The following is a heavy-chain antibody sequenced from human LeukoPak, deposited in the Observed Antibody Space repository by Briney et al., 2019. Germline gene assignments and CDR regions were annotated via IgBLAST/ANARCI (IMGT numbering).Heavy chain of an antibody. Sequence: ASVKVSCKASGYTFTGYYMHWVRQAPGQGLEWMGWINPNSGGTNYAQKFQGRVTMTRDTSISTAYMELSRLRSDDTAVYYCARLGSSGYYSDDYWGQGTLVTVSS. J-gene: IGHJ4*02. CDR2: INPNSGGT. D-gene: IGHD3-22*01. CDR3: ARLGSSGYYSDDY. V-gene: IGHV1-2*02. CDR1: GYTFTGYY.